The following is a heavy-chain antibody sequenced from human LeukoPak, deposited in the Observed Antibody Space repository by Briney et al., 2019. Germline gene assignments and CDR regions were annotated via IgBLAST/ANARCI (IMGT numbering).Heavy chain of an antibody. J-gene: IGHJ4*02. CDR2: ISSSGSTI. D-gene: IGHD3-3*01. Sequence: MPGGSLRLSRAASGFTFSDYYMSWIRQAPGKGLEWVSYISSSGSTIYYADSVKGRFTISRDNAKNSLYLQMNSLRAEDTAVYYCARADYDFWSGYYTPYDYWGQGTLVTVSS. V-gene: IGHV3-11*01. CDR1: GFTFSDYY. CDR3: ARADYDFWSGYYTPYDY.